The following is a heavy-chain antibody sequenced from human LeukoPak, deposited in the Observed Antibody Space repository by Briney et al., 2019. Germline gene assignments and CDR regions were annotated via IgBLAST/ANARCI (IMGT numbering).Heavy chain of an antibody. CDR1: GFTFSSYS. Sequence: PGGSLRLSCAASGFTFSSYSMNWVRQAPGKGLEWVSSISSSSSYIYYADSVKGRFTISRDNSKNTLFLQMNSLRAEDTAVYYCAKRRGLELLYYYYMDVWGKGTTVTVSS. CDR3: AKRRGLELLYYYYMDV. D-gene: IGHD1-7*01. J-gene: IGHJ6*03. V-gene: IGHV3-21*04. CDR2: ISSSSSYI.